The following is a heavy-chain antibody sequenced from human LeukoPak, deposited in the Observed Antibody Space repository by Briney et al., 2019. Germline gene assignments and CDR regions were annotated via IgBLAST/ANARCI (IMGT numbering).Heavy chain of an antibody. Sequence: TSETLSLTCAVYGGSFSGYYWSWIRQPPGKGLEWIGYIYYSGSTNYNPSLKSRVTMSVDTSKNQFSLKLSSVTAADTAVYYCARDPGTLYGSGSLCFDYWGQGTLVTVSS. V-gene: IGHV4-59*12. J-gene: IGHJ4*02. CDR2: IYYSGST. CDR3: ARDPGTLYGSGSLCFDY. D-gene: IGHD3-10*01. CDR1: GGSFSGYY.